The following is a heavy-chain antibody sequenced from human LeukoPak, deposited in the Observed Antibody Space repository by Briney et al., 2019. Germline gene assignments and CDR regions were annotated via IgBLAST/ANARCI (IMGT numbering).Heavy chain of an antibody. D-gene: IGHD6-6*01. CDR1: GFTFSSYA. J-gene: IGHJ4*02. Sequence: GGSLRLSCAASGFTFSSYAMSWVRQAPGKGLEWVSAISGSGGSTYYADSVKGRFTIPRDNSKNTLYLQVNSLRAEDTAVYYCAKGGSDSSSSPDYWGQGTLVTVSS. CDR3: AKGGSDSSSSPDY. CDR2: ISGSGGST. V-gene: IGHV3-23*01.